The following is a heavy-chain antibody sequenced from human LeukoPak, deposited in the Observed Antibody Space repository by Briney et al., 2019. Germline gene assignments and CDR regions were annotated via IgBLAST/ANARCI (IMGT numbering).Heavy chain of an antibody. CDR2: ISSSSSYI. Sequence: GGSLRLSCAASGFTFSSYSMNWVRQAPGKGLEWVSSISSSSSYIYYADSVKGRFTISRENAKNSLYLQMNSLRAEDTAVYYCARAMDCSSTSCPNLAAAGTYYMDVWGKGTTVTVSS. D-gene: IGHD2-2*01. CDR3: ARAMDCSSTSCPNLAAAGTYYMDV. J-gene: IGHJ6*03. CDR1: GFTFSSYS. V-gene: IGHV3-21*01.